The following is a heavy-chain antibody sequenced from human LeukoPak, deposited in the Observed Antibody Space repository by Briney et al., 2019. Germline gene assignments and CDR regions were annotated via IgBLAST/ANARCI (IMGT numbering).Heavy chain of an antibody. CDR2: INARSSVI. V-gene: IGHV3-48*02. CDR1: GFTVSSNY. J-gene: IGHJ6*02. CDR3: AKTGGYSGGMDV. Sequence: PGGSLRLSCAASGFTVSSNYMSWVRQAPGKGPEWISYINARSSVIYYIDSVKGRFTISRDNDKTSLYLQMTSLRDDDTAVYYCAKTGGYSGGMDVWGRGTTVIVSS. D-gene: IGHD3-10*01.